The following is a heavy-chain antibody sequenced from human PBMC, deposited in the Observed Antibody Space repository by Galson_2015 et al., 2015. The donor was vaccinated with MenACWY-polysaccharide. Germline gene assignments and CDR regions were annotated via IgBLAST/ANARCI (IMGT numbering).Heavy chain of an antibody. CDR1: GYSFSSYD. J-gene: IGHJ5*02. D-gene: IGHD3-22*01. V-gene: IGHV1-8*01. CDR3: ARGGKYYYDSSGYWNWFDP. Sequence: SVKVSCKASGYSFSSYDINWVRQTPGQGLEWMGWMNPNSGNTGYAQKFQGRVTMTRNTSISIAYMELSSLRSEDTAVYYCARGGKYYYDSSGYWNWFDPWGQGTLVTVSS. CDR2: MNPNSGNT.